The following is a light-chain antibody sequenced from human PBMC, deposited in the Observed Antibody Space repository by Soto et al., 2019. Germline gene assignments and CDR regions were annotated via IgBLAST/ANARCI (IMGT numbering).Light chain of an antibody. CDR1: QSISSW. CDR2: KAS. CDR3: QQYNSYPYT. J-gene: IGKJ2*01. Sequence: DIQMTQSPSTLSASVGDRVTITCRASQSISSWLAWYQQKPGKAPKLLIYKASSLERGVPSRFSGSGSGTEFTLTISSLQPDDFATYYCQQYNSYPYTFGQGTKVDSK. V-gene: IGKV1-5*03.